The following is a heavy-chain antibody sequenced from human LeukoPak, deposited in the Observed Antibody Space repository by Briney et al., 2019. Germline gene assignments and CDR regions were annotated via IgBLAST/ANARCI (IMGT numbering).Heavy chain of an antibody. J-gene: IGHJ4*02. D-gene: IGHD5-24*01. CDR1: GFTFSSYW. Sequence: GSLRLSCAASGFTFSSYWMSWVRQAPGKGLEWVANIKQDGTEKFDVDSVKGRFTISRDNAKNSLHLQMSSLRAEDTAVYYCARVKRDAYTSFYFDYWGQGTLVTVSS. CDR3: ARVKRDAYTSFYFDY. V-gene: IGHV3-7*04. CDR2: IKQDGTEK.